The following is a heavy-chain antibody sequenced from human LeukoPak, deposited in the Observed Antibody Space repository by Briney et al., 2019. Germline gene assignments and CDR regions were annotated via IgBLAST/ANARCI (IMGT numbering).Heavy chain of an antibody. CDR1: GYTFTRYY. J-gene: IGHJ4*02. Sequence: GASVKVSCKASGYTFTRYYMQWVRQAPGQGLEWMGIINPSGGSTSYAQKFQGRVTMTRDTSTSTIYMELSSLRSEDTAVSYCAIKTNRSLDYWGQGTLVTVSS. D-gene: IGHD1-14*01. CDR3: AIKTNRSLDY. V-gene: IGHV1-46*03. CDR2: INPSGGST.